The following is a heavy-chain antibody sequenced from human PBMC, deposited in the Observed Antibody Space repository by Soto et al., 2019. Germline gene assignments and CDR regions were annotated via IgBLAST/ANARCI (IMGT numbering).Heavy chain of an antibody. Sequence: QVQMVESGGGVVQPGKSLRLSCAASGFTLSSFAMHWVRQAPGKGLEWVAVTSSDGSKEYYADSVKGRLTISRDNSKNTLYLQMNSLRPDDTAVFYCARAEYTSGWYFMGIDYWGQGTLVTVSS. V-gene: IGHV3-30*04. D-gene: IGHD6-19*01. J-gene: IGHJ4*02. CDR2: TSSDGSKE. CDR1: GFTLSSFA. CDR3: ARAEYTSGWYFMGIDY.